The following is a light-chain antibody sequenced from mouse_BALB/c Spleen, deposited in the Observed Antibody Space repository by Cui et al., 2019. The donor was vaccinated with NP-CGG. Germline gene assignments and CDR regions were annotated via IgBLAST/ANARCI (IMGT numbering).Light chain of an antibody. J-gene: IGLJ1*01. CDR2: GTN. CDR1: TGAVTTSNY. V-gene: IGLV1*01. Sequence: QAVVTHESALTTSPGETVTLTCRSNTGAVTTSNYANWVQEKPDHLFNGLIGGTNNRAPGVPARFSGSLIGDKAALTITGAQTEDEAIYFCALWYSNHWVFGGGTKLTVL. CDR3: ALWYSNHWV.